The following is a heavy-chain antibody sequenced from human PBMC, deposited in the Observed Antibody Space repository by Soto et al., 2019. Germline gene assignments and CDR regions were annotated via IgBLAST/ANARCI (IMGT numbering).Heavy chain of an antibody. Sequence: QVQLVESGGGVVQPGRSLRLSCAASGFSLSSYGMHWVRQAPGTGLEWVAVIGFDGNNDYYADSVKGRFTVSRDNSRNTLFLQMNSLRVEDTAVYYCAREIGYSSTWPSYWGQGTLVTVSS. CDR2: IGFDGNND. CDR1: GFSLSSYG. CDR3: AREIGYSSTWPSY. J-gene: IGHJ4*02. V-gene: IGHV3-33*01. D-gene: IGHD6-13*01.